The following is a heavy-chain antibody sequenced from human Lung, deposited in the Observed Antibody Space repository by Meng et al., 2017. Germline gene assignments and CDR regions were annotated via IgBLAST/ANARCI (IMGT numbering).Heavy chain of an antibody. D-gene: IGHD4-11*01. CDR1: GGSFSYYY. CDR3: ARGPTTMAHDFDY. CDR2: IHHSGST. V-gene: IGHV4-34*01. J-gene: IGHJ4*02. Sequence: HVQLQPWGAGLVNPSDTLSRTCVVSGGSFSYYYWSWIRQPPGKGLEVIGEIHHSGSTNYNPSLESRATISVDTSQNNLSLKLSSVTAADSAVYYCARGPTTMAHDFDYWGQGTLVTVSS.